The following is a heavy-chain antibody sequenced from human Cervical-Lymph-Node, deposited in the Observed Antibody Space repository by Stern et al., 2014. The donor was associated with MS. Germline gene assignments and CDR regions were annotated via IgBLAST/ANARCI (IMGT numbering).Heavy chain of an antibody. CDR1: GGG. CDR2: LIRLVGTA. Sequence: VQLVESGADVKKPGSAVRVSCKASGGGSCLRQAPGQGLESMGGLIRLVGTAHYAQRFQGRLTITAVTSRNTTYMELRSLRSDDTAVYYCARGTGDNWFDPWGQGTLVSVSS. V-gene: IGHV1-69*06. J-gene: IGHJ5*02. D-gene: IGHD3-10*01. CDR3: ARGTGDNWFDP.